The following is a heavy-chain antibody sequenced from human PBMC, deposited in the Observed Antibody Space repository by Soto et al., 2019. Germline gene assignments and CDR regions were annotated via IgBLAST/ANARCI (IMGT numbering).Heavy chain of an antibody. CDR2: ISGYNGHP. CDR3: GRRVYDGLYDVGV. V-gene: IGHV1-18*01. D-gene: IGHD5-12*01. Sequence: QVQLVQSGAEVKRPGASVKVSCKASGYSFTSYGISWVRQAPGQGLEWMGWISGYNGHPTYGQKVQDRVPLATGTSSSTVYRERRSLRADVTAVYFCGRRVYDGLYDVGVWGKGTTVTVSS. CDR1: GYSFTSYG. J-gene: IGHJ6*03.